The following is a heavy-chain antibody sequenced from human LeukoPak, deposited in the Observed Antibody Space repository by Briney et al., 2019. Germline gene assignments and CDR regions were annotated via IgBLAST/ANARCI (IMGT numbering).Heavy chain of an antibody. Sequence: ASVKVSCKASGGTFSSYAISWVRQAPGQGLEWMGGINPNSGGTNYAQKFQGRVTMTRDTSISTAYMELRNLRSDDTAVYYCARDLGSEDYWGQGTLVTVSS. J-gene: IGHJ4*02. V-gene: IGHV1-2*02. CDR2: INPNSGGT. CDR3: ARDLGSEDY. D-gene: IGHD6-25*01. CDR1: GGTFSSYA.